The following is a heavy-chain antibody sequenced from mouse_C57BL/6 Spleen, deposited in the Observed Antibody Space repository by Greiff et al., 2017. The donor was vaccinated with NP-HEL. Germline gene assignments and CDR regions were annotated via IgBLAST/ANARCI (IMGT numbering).Heavy chain of an antibody. CDR2: INPGSGGT. Sequence: VQLQQSGAELVRPGTSVKVSCKASGYAFTNYLIEWVKQRPGQGLEWIGVINPGSGGTNYNEKFKGKATLTADKSSSTAYMQLSSLTSEDSAVYFCARANWDLYFDYWGQGTTLTVSS. V-gene: IGHV1-54*01. D-gene: IGHD4-1*01. J-gene: IGHJ2*01. CDR1: GYAFTNYL. CDR3: ARANWDLYFDY.